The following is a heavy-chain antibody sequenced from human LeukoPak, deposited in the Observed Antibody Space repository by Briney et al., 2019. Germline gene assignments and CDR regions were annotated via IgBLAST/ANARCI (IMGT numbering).Heavy chain of an antibody. Sequence: ASVKVSCKASGYTFTDYYMHWVRQAPGQGLEWMGWINPNSGGTNYTQNFQGRVTMTRDTSISTAYMALSRLRSDDTAVYYCATEGYYDSSGYYTDYWGQGTLVTVSS. J-gene: IGHJ4*02. D-gene: IGHD3-22*01. CDR3: ATEGYYDSSGYYTDY. CDR2: INPNSGGT. V-gene: IGHV1-2*02. CDR1: GYTFTDYY.